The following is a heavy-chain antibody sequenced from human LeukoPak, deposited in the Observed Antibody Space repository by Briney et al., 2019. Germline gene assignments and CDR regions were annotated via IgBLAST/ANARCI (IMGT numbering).Heavy chain of an antibody. D-gene: IGHD2-15*01. J-gene: IGHJ4*02. CDR1: GGSMSIGSYY. CDR3: ARVICSGGSCRFDY. CDR2: IYTSGST. V-gene: IGHV4-61*02. Sequence: SQTLSLTCTVSGGSMSIGSYYWSWIRQPAGKGLEWIGRIYTSGSTNYNPSLKSRVTMSVDTSKNQFSLKLSSVTAADTAVYYCARVICSGGSCRFDYWGQGTLVTVSS.